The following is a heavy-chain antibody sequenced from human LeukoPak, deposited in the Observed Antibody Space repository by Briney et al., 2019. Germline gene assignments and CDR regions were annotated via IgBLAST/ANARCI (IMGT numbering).Heavy chain of an antibody. CDR2: INHSGST. CDR1: GGSSSGYY. D-gene: IGHD1-14*01. V-gene: IGHV4-34*01. Sequence: SETLSLTCVVYGGSSSGYYWSWIRQPPGKGLEWIGEINHSGSTNYNPSLKSRVTISVDTSKNQFSLKLSSVTAADTAVYYCARAPERPNYDYWGQGTLVTVSS. J-gene: IGHJ4*02. CDR3: ARAPERPNYDY.